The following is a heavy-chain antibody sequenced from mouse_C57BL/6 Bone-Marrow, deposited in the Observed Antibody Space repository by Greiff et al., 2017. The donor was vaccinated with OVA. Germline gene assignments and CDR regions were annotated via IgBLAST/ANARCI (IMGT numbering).Heavy chain of an antibody. CDR2: IYPGDGDT. Sequence: QVQLQQSGAELVKPGASVKISCKASGYAFSSYWMNWVKQRPGKGLEWIGQIYPGDGDTNYNGKFKGKATLTADKSSSTAYMQLSSLTSEDSAVYFCAREGALSTVWYFDVWGTGTTVTVSS. D-gene: IGHD1-1*01. CDR3: AREGALSTVWYFDV. CDR1: GYAFSSYW. V-gene: IGHV1-80*01. J-gene: IGHJ1*03.